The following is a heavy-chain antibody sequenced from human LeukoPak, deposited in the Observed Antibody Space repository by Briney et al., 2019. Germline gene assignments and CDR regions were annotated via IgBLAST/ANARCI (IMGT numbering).Heavy chain of an antibody. Sequence: GGSLRLSCAASGFTVSSNYMSWVRQAPGKGLEWVSVIYSGGSTYYADSVKGRFTISRDNSENTLYLQMNSLRAEDTAVYYCARDSGDYGSYYYYYYMDVWGKGTTVTVSS. CDR1: GFTVSSNY. CDR3: ARDSGDYGSYYYYYYMDV. CDR2: IYSGGST. D-gene: IGHD4-17*01. V-gene: IGHV3-53*01. J-gene: IGHJ6*03.